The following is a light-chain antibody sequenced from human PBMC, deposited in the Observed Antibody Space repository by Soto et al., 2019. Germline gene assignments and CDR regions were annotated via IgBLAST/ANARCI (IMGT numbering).Light chain of an antibody. CDR3: HQRYNWPRVT. Sequence: VVLTQSPATLSLSPCERATLFSSTGLSVSLYLDRYQQKPGQAPRLLISDASNRATGIPARFSGSGSGTDFTLTISSLEPEDFAVYYCHQRYNWPRVTFGQGTRLEIK. CDR2: DAS. J-gene: IGKJ5*01. V-gene: IGKV3-11*01. CDR1: LSVSLY.